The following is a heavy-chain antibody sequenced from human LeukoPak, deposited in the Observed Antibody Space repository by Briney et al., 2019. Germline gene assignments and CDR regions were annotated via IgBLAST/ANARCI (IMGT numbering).Heavy chain of an antibody. D-gene: IGHD4-23*01. CDR2: INWNGGST. J-gene: IGHJ4*02. Sequence: GGSLRLSCAASGFTFDDYGMSWVRQAPGKGLEWVSGINWNGGSTGYADSVKGRFTISRDNAKNSLYLQMNSLRAEDTALYYCARGRRSYGGNSLDYWGQGTLVTVSS. V-gene: IGHV3-20*04. CDR3: ARGRRSYGGNSLDY. CDR1: GFTFDDYG.